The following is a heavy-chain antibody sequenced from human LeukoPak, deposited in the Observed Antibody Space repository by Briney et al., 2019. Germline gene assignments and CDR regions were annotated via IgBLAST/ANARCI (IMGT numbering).Heavy chain of an antibody. CDR1: GGSFSGYY. V-gene: IGHV4-34*01. J-gene: IGHJ4*02. D-gene: IGHD3-22*01. Sequence: SETLSLTCAVYGGSFSGYYWSWIRQPPGKGLEWIGEINHSGSTNYNPSLKSRVTISVDTSKNQFSLKLSSVTAADTAVYYCARDLSRVYYYDSSGLFSHWSQGTLVTVSS. CDR2: INHSGST. CDR3: ARDLSRVYYYDSSGLFSH.